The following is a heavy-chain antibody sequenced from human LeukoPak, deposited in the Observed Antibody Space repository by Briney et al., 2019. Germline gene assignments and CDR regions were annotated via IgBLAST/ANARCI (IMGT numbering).Heavy chain of an antibody. CDR3: ARNLYGSGYKDAFDI. CDR1: GGTFTSYG. J-gene: IGHJ4*02. D-gene: IGHD3-10*01. Sequence: ASVKVSCKASGGTFTSYGISWVRQAPGQGLEWMGWISAYNGNTNYAQKLQGRVTMTTDTSTSTAYMELRSLRSDDTAVYYCARNLYGSGYKDAFDIWGQGTLVTVSS. CDR2: ISAYNGNT. V-gene: IGHV1-18*01.